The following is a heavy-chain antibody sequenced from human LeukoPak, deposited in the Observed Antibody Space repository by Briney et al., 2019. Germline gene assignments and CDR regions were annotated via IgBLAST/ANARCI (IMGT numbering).Heavy chain of an antibody. J-gene: IGHJ6*02. V-gene: IGHV4-31*02. CDR3: ARDHITMVRGVTHTRGYYYGMDV. D-gene: IGHD3-10*01. Sequence: YYNPSLKSRVTISVDTSKNQFSLKLSSVTAADTAVYYCARDHITMVRGVTHTRGYYYGMDVWGQGTTVTVSS.